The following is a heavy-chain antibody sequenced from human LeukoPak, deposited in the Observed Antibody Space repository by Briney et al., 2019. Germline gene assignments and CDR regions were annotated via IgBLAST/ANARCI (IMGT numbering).Heavy chain of an antibody. CDR3: ARAYSGYDPNDY. D-gene: IGHD5-12*01. CDR1: GYTFTSYY. CDR2: INPSGGST. J-gene: IGHJ4*02. Sequence: PPLKVSCKASGYTFTSYYMHWVRQAPGQGLDWMGIINPSGGSTTYAQKFQGRVTVTRDTSTSTAYMELSSLRSEDTAVYYCARAYSGYDPNDYWGQGTLVTVSS. V-gene: IGHV1-46*01.